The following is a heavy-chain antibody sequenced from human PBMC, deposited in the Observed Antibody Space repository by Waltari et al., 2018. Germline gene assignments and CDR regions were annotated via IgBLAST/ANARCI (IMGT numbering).Heavy chain of an antibody. CDR1: GFTFSSYS. D-gene: IGHD3-10*01. CDR2: IISSSSYI. Sequence: EVQLVESGGGLVKPGGSLRLSCAASGFTFSSYSMNWVRQAPGKGLWCVSSIISSSSYIYYADSVKGRFTISRDNAKNSLYLQMNSLRAEDTAVYYCARDRGRVGSTYFDYWGQGTLVTVSS. CDR3: ARDRGRVGSTYFDY. V-gene: IGHV3-21*01. J-gene: IGHJ4*02.